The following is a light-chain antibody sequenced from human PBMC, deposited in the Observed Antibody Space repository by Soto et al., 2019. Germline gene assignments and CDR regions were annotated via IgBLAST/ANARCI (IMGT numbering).Light chain of an antibody. J-gene: IGKJ5*01. CDR1: QTVISTH. CDR3: QQYDSSSVT. Sequence: IILTQSPGTLSLSPGEGATLSCKASQTVISTHLAWYQQKPGHAPRLLIYATSNRATGIPDRFSGSGSGRDFTLTIDRLEPEDFAVYYCQQYDSSSVTFGQGTRLDLK. CDR2: ATS. V-gene: IGKV3-20*01.